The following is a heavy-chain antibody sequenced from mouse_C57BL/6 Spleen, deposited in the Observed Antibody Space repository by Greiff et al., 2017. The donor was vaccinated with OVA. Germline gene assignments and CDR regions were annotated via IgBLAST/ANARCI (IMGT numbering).Heavy chain of an antibody. CDR2: INPDSSTI. CDR3: ARGIDGSSPFDY. J-gene: IGHJ2*01. CDR1: GVDFSRYW. V-gene: IGHV4-1*01. D-gene: IGHD1-1*01. Sequence: AASGVDFSRYWMSWVRRAPGKGLEWIGEINPDSSTINYAPSLKDKFIISRDNAKNTLYLQMSKVRSEDTALYYCARGIDGSSPFDYWGQGTTLTVSS.